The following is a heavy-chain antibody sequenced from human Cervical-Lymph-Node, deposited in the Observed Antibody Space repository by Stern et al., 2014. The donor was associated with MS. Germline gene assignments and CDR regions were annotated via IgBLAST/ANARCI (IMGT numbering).Heavy chain of an antibody. CDR2: IHPSGSA. CDR1: GGSISSGSDY. CDR3: ASGYRIFDY. D-gene: IGHD5-18*01. V-gene: IGHV4-61*02. Sequence: QLQLQESGPGLVKPSQTLSLTCTVSGGSISSGSDYWSWIRQPVGKGLEWIGRIHPSGSAFYTPSLKSRVTISTDTSMNPFSLELNSATAADTAIYYCASGYRIFDYWGQGILVTVSS. J-gene: IGHJ4*02.